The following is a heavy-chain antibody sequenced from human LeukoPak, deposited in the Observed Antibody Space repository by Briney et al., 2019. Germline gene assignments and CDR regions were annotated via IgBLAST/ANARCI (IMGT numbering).Heavy chain of an antibody. D-gene: IGHD6-19*01. CDR1: GYTFTGYY. CDR3: ARALTRYSTAWYGY. V-gene: IGHV1-2*02. Sequence: ASVKVSCKASGYTFTGYYMHWVRQAPGQGLEWMGWINPNTGGTNYAQKFQGRVTMTRDTSISTAYMDLSSLTSDDTALYYCARALTRYSTAWYGYWGQGTLVTVSS. J-gene: IGHJ4*02. CDR2: INPNTGGT.